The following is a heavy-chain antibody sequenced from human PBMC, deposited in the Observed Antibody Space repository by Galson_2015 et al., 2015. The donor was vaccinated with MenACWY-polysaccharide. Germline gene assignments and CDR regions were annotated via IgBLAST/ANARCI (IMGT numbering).Heavy chain of an antibody. CDR3: ARGHYGMDV. J-gene: IGHJ6*02. Sequence: SLRLSCAASGFKFSNYWMTWVRQAPGKGLERVANIKKDGSEKHYVDSVKGRFTISRDHALYLQMNSLRAEDTAVYFCARGHYGMDVWGQGTTVTVSS. CDR1: GFKFSNYW. V-gene: IGHV3-7*01. CDR2: IKKDGSEK.